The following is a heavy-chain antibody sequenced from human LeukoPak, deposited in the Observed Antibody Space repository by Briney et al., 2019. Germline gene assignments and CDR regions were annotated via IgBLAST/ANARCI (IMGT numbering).Heavy chain of an antibody. V-gene: IGHV4-59*01. CDR3: ARDERSWFDP. CDR1: GGSIRSYY. CDR2: IYYSGSS. Sequence: PSETLSLTCTVSGGSIRSYYWSWLRQPPGKGLEWIGYIYYSGSSNYNPSLKSRVTISVDTSKNQFSLKLSSVTAADTAVYYCARDERSWFDPWGQGTLVTVSS. J-gene: IGHJ5*02.